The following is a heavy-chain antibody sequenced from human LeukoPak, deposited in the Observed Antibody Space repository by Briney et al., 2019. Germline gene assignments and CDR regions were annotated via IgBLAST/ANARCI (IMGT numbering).Heavy chain of an antibody. V-gene: IGHV3-23*01. J-gene: IGHJ4*02. D-gene: IGHD5-18*01. CDR1: GFTFSSYA. Sequence: PGGSLRLSCAASGFTFSSYAMSWVRQAPGKGLEWVSAISGSGGSTYYADSVKGRFTISRDNSKNTLYLQMNSLRAEDTAVYYCAKTPRGYSYGDDHYLDYWGQGTLVTVSS. CDR3: AKTPRGYSYGDDHYLDY. CDR2: ISGSGGST.